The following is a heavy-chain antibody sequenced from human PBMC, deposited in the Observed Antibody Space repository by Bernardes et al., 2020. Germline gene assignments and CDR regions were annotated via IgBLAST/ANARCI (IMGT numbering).Heavy chain of an antibody. CDR1: GFTFSSYA. J-gene: IGHJ2*01. Sequence: GGSLRLSCAASGFTFSSYAMRWVRQAPGKGLEWVSTISGTGGSKYYADSVKGRFTISRDNSKNTLYLQMNSLRAEDTAVYYCAKDQIYYDSSGYYTYWYFDLWGRGTLVTVSS. D-gene: IGHD3-22*01. CDR3: AKDQIYYDSSGYYTYWYFDL. V-gene: IGHV3-23*01. CDR2: ISGTGGSK.